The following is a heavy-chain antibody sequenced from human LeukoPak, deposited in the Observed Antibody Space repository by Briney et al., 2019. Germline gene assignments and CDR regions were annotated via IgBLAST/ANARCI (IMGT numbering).Heavy chain of an antibody. V-gene: IGHV4-4*07. CDR2: IYTSGST. D-gene: IGHD6-13*01. CDR3: ARGAFDSSSPLDY. Sequence: SETLSLTCTVSGGSIRSHYWHWIRQPAGMGLEWIGRIYTSGSTNYNPSLKSRVTMSVDTSKNQFSLKLTSVTAADTAVYYCARGAFDSSSPLDYWGQGTLVTVSS. CDR1: GGSIRSHY. J-gene: IGHJ4*02.